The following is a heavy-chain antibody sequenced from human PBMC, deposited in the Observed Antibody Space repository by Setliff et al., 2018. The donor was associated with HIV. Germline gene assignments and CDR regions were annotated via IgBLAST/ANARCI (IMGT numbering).Heavy chain of an antibody. CDR2: IDSTGGYI. V-gene: IGHV3-21*01. Sequence: ETLSLTCAVSGGSISSSNWWSWVRQSPGKGLEWAASIDSTGGYIYHADSVKGRFTISRDNAKNSLYLQMSSLRAEDTAIYYCASYLFGVDDLDVWGKGTTVTVSS. CDR3: ASYLFGVDDLDV. J-gene: IGHJ6*04. D-gene: IGHD3-3*01. CDR1: GGSISSSN.